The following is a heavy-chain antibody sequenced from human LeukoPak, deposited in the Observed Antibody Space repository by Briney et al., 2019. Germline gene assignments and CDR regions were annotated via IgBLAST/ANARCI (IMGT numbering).Heavy chain of an antibody. D-gene: IGHD2-2*01. CDR2: IKEDGSEK. CDR3: VRDQGYCTSASCRGDAFDV. CDR1: GFTFSTHW. Sequence: PGGSLRLSCAASGFTFSTHWMSWVRQAPGKGLEWVAQIKEDGSEKYYADSVKGRFTISRDNAKNSLSLQMHSLRDEDTAVYYWVRDQGYCTSASCRGDAFDVWGQGSMVSVSS. J-gene: IGHJ3*01. V-gene: IGHV3-7*01.